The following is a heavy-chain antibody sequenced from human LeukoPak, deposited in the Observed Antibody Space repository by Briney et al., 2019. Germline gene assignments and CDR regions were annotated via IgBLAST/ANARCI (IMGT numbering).Heavy chain of an antibody. J-gene: IGHJ4*02. CDR3: AKDGPGYSYGFNYFDY. D-gene: IGHD5-18*01. CDR1: GFTFSSYG. Sequence: GGSLRLSCAASGFTFSSYGMHWVRQAPGKGLEWVAVISYDGSNKYYADSVKGRFTISRDNSKNTLYLQMNSLRAEDTAVYYCAKDGPGYSYGFNYFDYWGQGTLVTVSS. CDR2: ISYDGSNK. V-gene: IGHV3-30*18.